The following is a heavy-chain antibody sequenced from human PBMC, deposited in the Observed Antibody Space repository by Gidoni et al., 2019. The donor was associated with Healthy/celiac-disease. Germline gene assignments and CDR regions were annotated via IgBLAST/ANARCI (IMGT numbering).Heavy chain of an antibody. J-gene: IGHJ4*02. V-gene: IGHV2-70*01. CDR2: IDWDDDK. CDR1: GFSLSTSGMC. D-gene: IGHD3-22*01. Sequence: QVTLRESGPALVKPTQTLTLTCTFSGFSLSTSGMCVSWIRQPPGKALEWLALIDWDDDKYYSTSLKTRLTISKDTSKNQVVLTMTNMDPVDTATYYCARIMYDSSGYRYYFDYWGQGTLVTVSS. CDR3: ARIMYDSSGYRYYFDY.